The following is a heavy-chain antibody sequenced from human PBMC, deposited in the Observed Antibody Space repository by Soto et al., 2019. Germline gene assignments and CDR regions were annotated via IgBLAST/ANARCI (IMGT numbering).Heavy chain of an antibody. Sequence: SETLSLTRSVSGGSISSYYWSWIRQPPGKGLEWIGYIFYSGRSGSTNYNPSLKSRVIISVDTSKNQFSLKMSSVTAADTAVYYCARTALGWFDPRGQRNLVSVSA. D-gene: IGHD2-21*02. J-gene: IGHJ5*02. CDR1: GGSISSYY. CDR2: IFYSGRSGST. CDR3: ARTALGWFDP. V-gene: IGHV4-59*01.